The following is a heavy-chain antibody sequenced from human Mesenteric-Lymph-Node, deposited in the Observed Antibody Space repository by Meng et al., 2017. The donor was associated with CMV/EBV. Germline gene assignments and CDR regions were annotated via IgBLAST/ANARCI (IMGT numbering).Heavy chain of an antibody. CDR1: GGTFSSFA. CDR3: ARGLWFGELKIPVFAMGV. V-gene: IGHV1-69*05. D-gene: IGHD3-10*01. J-gene: IGHJ6*02. CDR2: IIPMFGTA. Sequence: SVKVSCKVSGGTFSSFAISWVRQAPGQGLEWMGAIIPMFGTAKYAQKFQGRVTITTDESTSTAYMELSSLRSEDTAVYSCARGLWFGELKIPVFAMGVWGPGTTVTVSS.